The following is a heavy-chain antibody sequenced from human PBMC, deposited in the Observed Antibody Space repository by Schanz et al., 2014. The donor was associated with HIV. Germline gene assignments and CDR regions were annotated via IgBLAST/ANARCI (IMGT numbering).Heavy chain of an antibody. CDR3: ASQYSTSDSSRRYPWYFDL. CDR1: GGTFSSNA. D-gene: IGHD4-4*01. V-gene: IGHV1-69*01. CDR2: FIPIFGTT. Sequence: QVPLVQPGAEVKKPGSSVKVSCKASGGTFSSNAISWVRQAPGQGLEWMGGFIPIFGTTNYAQKFQGRVTMPADASTSTTYLELSSLRSEDPAVSYCASQYSTSDSSRRYPWYFDLWGRGTLVTVSS. J-gene: IGHJ2*01.